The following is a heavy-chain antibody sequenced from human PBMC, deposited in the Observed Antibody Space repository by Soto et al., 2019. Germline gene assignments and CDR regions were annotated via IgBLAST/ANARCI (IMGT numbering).Heavy chain of an antibody. Sequence: GGSLRLSCAASGFTFSSYSMNWVRQAPGKGLEWVSSISSSSSYIYYADSVKGRFTISRDNAKNSLYLQMNSLRAEDTAVYYCARDSEVDYGDYDVPQSPTGMKYWGQGTLVTVSS. CDR3: ARDSEVDYGDYDVPQSPTGMKY. J-gene: IGHJ4*02. V-gene: IGHV3-21*01. D-gene: IGHD4-17*01. CDR1: GFTFSSYS. CDR2: ISSSSSYI.